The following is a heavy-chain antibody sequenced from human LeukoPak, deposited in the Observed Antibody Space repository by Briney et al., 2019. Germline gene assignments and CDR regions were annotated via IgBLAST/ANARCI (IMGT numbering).Heavy chain of an antibody. V-gene: IGHV1-69*06. J-gene: IGHJ4*02. CDR1: GGTFSNYA. D-gene: IGHD5-24*01. Sequence: SVKVSCKASGGTFSNYAISWVRQAPGQGLEWMGGIIPIFGTANYAQKFRGRVTITADKSTRTAYMELSRLRSDDTAVYYCAKEGLERVATITPDYWGQGTLVTVSS. CDR2: IIPIFGTA. CDR3: AKEGLERVATITPDY.